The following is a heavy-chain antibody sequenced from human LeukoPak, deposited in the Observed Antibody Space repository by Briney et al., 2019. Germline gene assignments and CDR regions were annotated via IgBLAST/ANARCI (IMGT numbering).Heavy chain of an antibody. V-gene: IGHV1-2*02. CDR1: GYMFTGYY. J-gene: IGHJ6*03. Sequence: ASVRVSCKASGYMFTGYYMHWVRQARGQGLEWMGWINPKSGDTNYAEKFQGRVTMTRDTSISTAYMELSGLRSDDTAVYYCARGVTGIYYYYYMDVWGKGTTVTVSS. CDR2: INPKSGDT. D-gene: IGHD3-10*01. CDR3: ARGVTGIYYYYYMDV.